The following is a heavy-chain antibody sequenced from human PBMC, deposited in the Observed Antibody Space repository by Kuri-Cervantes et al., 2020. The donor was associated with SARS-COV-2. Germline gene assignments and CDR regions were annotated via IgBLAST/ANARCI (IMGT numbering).Heavy chain of an antibody. V-gene: IGHV3-30-3*01. CDR3: ARAWSGSYYNPFDY. J-gene: IGHJ4*02. CDR2: ISYDGSNK. CDR1: GFTFSSYA. D-gene: IGHD3-10*02. Sequence: GESLKISCAASGFTFSSYAMHWVRQAPGKGLEWVAVISYDGSNKYYADSVKGRFTISRDNSKNTLYLQMNSLRAEDTAVYYCARAWSGSYYNPFDYWGQGTLVTVSS.